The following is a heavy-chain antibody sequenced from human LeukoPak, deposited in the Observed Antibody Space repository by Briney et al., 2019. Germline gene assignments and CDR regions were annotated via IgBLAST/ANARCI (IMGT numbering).Heavy chain of an antibody. D-gene: IGHD3-3*02. J-gene: IGHJ4*02. V-gene: IGHV3-72*01. CDR3: VRDSIYYYIDY. Sequence: PGGSLRLSCAASGFTFSDHYMDWVRQAPGKGLEWVGRSRNKVHSYTTEYAASVRGRFTISRDDSENSLYLQMNSLTTEDTAVYYCVRDSIYYYIDYWGQGTLVTVSS. CDR2: SRNKVHSYTT. CDR1: GFTFSDHY.